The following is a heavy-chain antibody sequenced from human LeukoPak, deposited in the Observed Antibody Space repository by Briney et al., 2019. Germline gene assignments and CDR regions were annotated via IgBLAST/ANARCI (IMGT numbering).Heavy chain of an antibody. CDR3: ARLDWWEPLGSFDY. V-gene: IGHV4-39*01. CDR1: GGSISSSSYY. J-gene: IGHJ4*02. Sequence: SETLSLTCTVSGGSISSSSYYWGWIRQPPGTGLEWIGSIYYSGSTYYNPSLKSRVTISVDTSKNQFSLKLSSVTAADTAVYYCARLDWWEPLGSFDYWGQGTLVTVSS. CDR2: IYYSGST. D-gene: IGHD1-26*01.